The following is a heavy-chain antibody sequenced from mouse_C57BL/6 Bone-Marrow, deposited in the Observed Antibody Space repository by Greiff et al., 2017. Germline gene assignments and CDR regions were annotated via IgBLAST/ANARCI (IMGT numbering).Heavy chain of an antibody. CDR1: GFTFSSYA. CDR3: ARREVYYGGLYWYFDV. J-gene: IGHJ1*03. D-gene: IGHD1-1*01. Sequence: EVKLMESGGGLVKPGGSLKLSCAASGFTFSSYAMSWVRQTPEKRLAWVATISDGGSYTYYPDNVKGRFTISRDNAKNNLYLQMSHLKSEDTAMYYCARREVYYGGLYWYFDVWGTGTTVTVSS. CDR2: ISDGGSYT. V-gene: IGHV5-4*03.